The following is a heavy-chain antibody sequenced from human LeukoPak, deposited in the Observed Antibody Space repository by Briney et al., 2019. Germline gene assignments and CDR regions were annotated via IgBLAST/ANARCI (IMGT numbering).Heavy chain of an antibody. J-gene: IGHJ6*03. Sequence: GGSVRLSCAASGFIFRNYGMHWVRQAPGKGLEWVAFIRYDGSTKSYAASVKGRFTISRDNSENTLYLQMSSLGPEDTAVYYCAKDVSSGMDVWGKGTTVTVSS. V-gene: IGHV3-30*02. CDR2: IRYDGSTK. CDR1: GFIFRNYG. CDR3: AKDVSSGMDV. D-gene: IGHD3-16*02.